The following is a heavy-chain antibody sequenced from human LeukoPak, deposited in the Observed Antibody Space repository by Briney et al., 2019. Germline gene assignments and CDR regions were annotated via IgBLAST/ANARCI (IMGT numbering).Heavy chain of an antibody. V-gene: IGHV3-33*01. J-gene: IGHJ4*02. D-gene: IGHD4-17*01. Sequence: GGSLRLSCPASGFTFSSYGMHWVRQAPGKGLEWVAVIWYDGSNKYYADSVKGRFTISRDNSKNTLYLQMNSLRAEDTAVYYCARDWDYGDSYYFDYWGQGTLVTVSS. CDR2: IWYDGSNK. CDR3: ARDWDYGDSYYFDY. CDR1: GFTFSSYG.